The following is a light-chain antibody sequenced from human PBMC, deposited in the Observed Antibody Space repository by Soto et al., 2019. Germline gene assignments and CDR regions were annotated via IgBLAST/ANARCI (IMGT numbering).Light chain of an antibody. V-gene: IGKV4-1*01. Sequence: DIVMTQSPDSLAVSLGERATINCKSSQSVLYSSDNNNYLAWYQQKPVQPPKLLIYWASTRESGVPDRFSGSGSGTDFTLTISSLQAEDVAVYYCQQYYITPLTFGPGTKVDIK. J-gene: IGKJ3*01. CDR3: QQYYITPLT. CDR1: QSVLYSSDNNNY. CDR2: WAS.